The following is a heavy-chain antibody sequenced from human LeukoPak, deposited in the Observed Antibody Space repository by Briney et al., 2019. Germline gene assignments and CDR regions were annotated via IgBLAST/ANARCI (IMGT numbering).Heavy chain of an antibody. V-gene: IGHV4-59*01. CDR1: GXSISSYY. J-gene: IGHJ5*02. CDR3: ARGAVAGKMSWFDP. D-gene: IGHD6-19*01. Sequence: SETLSLTCTVSGXSISSYYWSWIRQPPGKGLEWIGYIYYSGSTNCNPSLKSRGTISVDTSKNQFSLKLSSVTAADTAVYYCARGAVAGKMSWFDPWGQGTLVTVSS. CDR2: IYYSGST.